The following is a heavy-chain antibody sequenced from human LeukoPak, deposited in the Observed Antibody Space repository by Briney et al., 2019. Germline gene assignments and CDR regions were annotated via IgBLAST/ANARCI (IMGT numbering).Heavy chain of an antibody. CDR3: ARHLRFGDSPSFYFDY. J-gene: IGHJ4*02. Sequence: PGGSLRLSCAASGFTFSSYSRNWVRQPPGKGLEWIGYIYYSGSTNYNPSLKSRVTISVDMSKNQFSLKLSSVTAADTAVYYCARHLRFGDSPSFYFDYWGQGTLVTVSS. CDR1: GFTFSSYS. V-gene: IGHV4-59*08. CDR2: IYYSGST. D-gene: IGHD3-10*01.